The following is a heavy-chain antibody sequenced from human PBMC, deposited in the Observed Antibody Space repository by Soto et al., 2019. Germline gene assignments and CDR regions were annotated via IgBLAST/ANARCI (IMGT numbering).Heavy chain of an antibody. J-gene: IGHJ4*02. CDR1: GGSVSSGSDY. CDR3: ARLFTARFDY. CDR2: IYYSGTT. D-gene: IGHD3-3*01. Sequence: SETLSLTCTVSGGSVSSGSDYWSWIRQPPGKGLDWIGYIYYSGTTKYNPSLRSRVTISIDTSKNQFSLKLSSVTAADTAVYYCARLFTARFDYWGQGTLVTVSS. V-gene: IGHV4-61*01.